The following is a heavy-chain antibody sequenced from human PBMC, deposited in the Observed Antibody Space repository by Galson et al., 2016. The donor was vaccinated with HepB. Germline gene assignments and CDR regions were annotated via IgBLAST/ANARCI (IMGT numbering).Heavy chain of an antibody. J-gene: IGHJ6*02. CDR1: GFSFSLNT. V-gene: IGHV3-30*04. CDR3: ARSFRDFVFEGRLYGLDV. Sequence: SLRLSCAASGFSFSLNTVHWVRQLPGKGLEWVALISYTGSNEIYAVSVKGRFQISRDNSKNTLYLQMNNLRGEDTAVYYCARSFRDFVFEGRLYGLDVWGQGTTVIVSS. CDR2: ISYTGSNE. D-gene: IGHD3-16*02.